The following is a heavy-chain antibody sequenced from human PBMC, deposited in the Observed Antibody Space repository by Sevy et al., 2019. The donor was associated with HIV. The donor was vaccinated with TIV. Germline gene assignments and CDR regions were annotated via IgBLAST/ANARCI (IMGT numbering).Heavy chain of an antibody. V-gene: IGHV3-33*01. J-gene: IGHJ4*02. D-gene: IGHD3-16*01. CDR3: ARGDRGTGDYFDY. CDR2: IWYDGSNK. CDR1: GFTFSSYG. Sequence: GGSLRLSCAASGFTFSSYGMHWVRQAPGKGLEWVAVIWYDGSNKYYADSVKGRFTMSRDNSKNTLYLQMNSLRAEDTAVYYCARGDRGTGDYFDYWGQGTLVTVSS.